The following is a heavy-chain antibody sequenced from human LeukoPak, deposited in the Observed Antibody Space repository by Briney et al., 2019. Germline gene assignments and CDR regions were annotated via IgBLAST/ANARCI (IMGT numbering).Heavy chain of an antibody. CDR3: ARDRLSGILTGYYRGDYYYGMDV. Sequence: GGSLRLSCAASGFTFSDYYMSWIRQAPGKGLEWVSYISSSGSTIYYADSVKGRFTISRDNAKNSLYLQMNSLRAEDTAVYYCARDRLSGILTGYYRGDYYYGMDVWGQGTTVTVSS. D-gene: IGHD3-9*01. CDR2: ISSSGSTI. J-gene: IGHJ6*02. CDR1: GFTFSDYY. V-gene: IGHV3-11*01.